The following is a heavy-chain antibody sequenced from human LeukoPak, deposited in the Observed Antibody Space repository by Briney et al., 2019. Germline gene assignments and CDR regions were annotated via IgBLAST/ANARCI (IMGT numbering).Heavy chain of an antibody. CDR2: IFYSGNT. Sequence: SETLSLTCTVSGASISSYYWTWIWQPPGKGLEWIGYIFYSGNTNYNPSLKSRVTMSLDTSKNHFSLKLSSVTAADTGVYYCARRTTITANGAFDIWGQGTMVTVSS. CDR3: ARRTTITANGAFDI. CDR1: GASISSYY. D-gene: IGHD5-18*01. V-gene: IGHV4-59*01. J-gene: IGHJ3*02.